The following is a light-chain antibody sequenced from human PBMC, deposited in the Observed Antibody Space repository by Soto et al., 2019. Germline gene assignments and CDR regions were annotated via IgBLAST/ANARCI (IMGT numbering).Light chain of an antibody. CDR2: GAS. CDR1: QSVSSN. V-gene: IGKV3-15*01. J-gene: IGKJ2*01. Sequence: EIVMTQSPATLSVSPGERATLSCRASQSVSSNLAWYQQKPGQAPRLLIYGASTRATGIPVRFSGSGSGTEFTLTISSLQSEDFAVYYGQQYNNWPLYTFGQGTKLEIK. CDR3: QQYNNWPLYT.